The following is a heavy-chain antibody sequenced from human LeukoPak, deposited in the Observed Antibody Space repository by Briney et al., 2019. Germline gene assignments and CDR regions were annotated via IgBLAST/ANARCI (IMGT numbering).Heavy chain of an antibody. CDR1: GFTFSSYA. V-gene: IGHV3-23*01. CDR2: ISGSGGST. Sequence: GGSLRLSCAASGFTFSSYAMHWVRQAPGKGLEWVPAISGSGGSTYYADSVKGRFTISRDNSKNTLYLQMNSLRAEDTAVYYCAKVSRITMIVVVIPPNYYFDYWGQGTLVTVSS. D-gene: IGHD3-22*01. CDR3: AKVSRITMIVVVIPPNYYFDY. J-gene: IGHJ4*02.